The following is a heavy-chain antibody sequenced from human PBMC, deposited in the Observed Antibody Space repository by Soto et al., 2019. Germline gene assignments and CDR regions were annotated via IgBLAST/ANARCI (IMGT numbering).Heavy chain of an antibody. J-gene: IGHJ4*02. CDR2: ISGSGGST. CDR3: AKDYFYDILTGYYIGGFDY. V-gene: IGHV3-23*01. Sequence: EVQLLESGGGLVQPGGSLRLSCAASGFTFSSYAMSWVRQAPGKGLEWVSAISGSGGSTYYADSVKGRFTISRDNSKNTLYLQMNSLRAEDTAVYYCAKDYFYDILTGYYIGGFDYWGQGTLVTVSS. D-gene: IGHD3-9*01. CDR1: GFTFSSYA.